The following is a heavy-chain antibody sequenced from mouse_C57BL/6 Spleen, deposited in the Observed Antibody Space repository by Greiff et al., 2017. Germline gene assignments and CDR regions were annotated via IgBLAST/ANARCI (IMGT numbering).Heavy chain of an antibody. CDR1: GYTFTSYW. CDR2: IDPSDSET. Sequence: QVQLQQPGAELVRPGSSVKLSCKASGYTFTSYWMHWVKQRPIQGLEWIGNIDPSDSETHYNQKFKDKATLTVDKSSSTAYMQLSSLTSEDSAVYYCERSEVRSYAMDYWGQGTSVTVSS. D-gene: IGHD1-1*01. V-gene: IGHV1-52*01. CDR3: ERSEVRSYAMDY. J-gene: IGHJ4*01.